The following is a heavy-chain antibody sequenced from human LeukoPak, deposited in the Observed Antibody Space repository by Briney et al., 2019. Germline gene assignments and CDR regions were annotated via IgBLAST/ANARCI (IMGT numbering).Heavy chain of an antibody. V-gene: IGHV4-34*01. Sequence: SETLSLTCTVSGGSISSYYWSWIRQPPGKGLEWIGEINHSGSTNYNPSLKSRVTISVDTSKNQFSLKLSSVTAADTAVYYCARKEVDYWGQGTLVTVSS. CDR2: INHSGST. CDR1: GGSISSYY. CDR3: ARKEVDY. J-gene: IGHJ4*02.